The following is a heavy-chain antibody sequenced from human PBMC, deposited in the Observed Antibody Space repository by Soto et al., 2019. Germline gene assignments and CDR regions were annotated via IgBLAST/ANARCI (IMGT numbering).Heavy chain of an antibody. CDR2: IIPIFGTA. J-gene: IGHJ5*02. CDR1: GYTFTSYG. V-gene: IGHV1-69*13. D-gene: IGHD3-22*01. Sequence: ASVKVSCKASGYTFTSYGISWVRQAPGQGLEWMGGIIPIFGTANYAQKFQGRVTITADESTSTAYMELSSLRSEDTAVYYCARSYDSSGYYYHWGQGTLVTVSS. CDR3: ARSYDSSGYYYH.